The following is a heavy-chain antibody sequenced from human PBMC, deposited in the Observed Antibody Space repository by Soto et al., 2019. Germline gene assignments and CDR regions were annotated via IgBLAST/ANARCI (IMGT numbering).Heavy chain of an antibody. V-gene: IGHV3-23*01. CDR3: AIKLSSGWYFYFDY. Sequence: GGSLRLSCAASGLTFISYAMNWFRQAPGKGLEWVSAISGNGDITYYADSVKGRFTISRDNSRNTVYLQMNSLRAEDTAVYYCAIKLSSGWYFYFDYWGQGALVTVSS. CDR1: GLTFISYA. D-gene: IGHD6-19*01. CDR2: ISGNGDIT. J-gene: IGHJ4*02.